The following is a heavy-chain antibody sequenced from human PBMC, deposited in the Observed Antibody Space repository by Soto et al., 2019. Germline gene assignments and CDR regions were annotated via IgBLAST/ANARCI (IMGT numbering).Heavy chain of an antibody. CDR2: ISAYNGNT. CDR3: ARGRITMVRGVRGYYYMDV. CDR1: GYTFTSYG. J-gene: IGHJ6*03. Sequence: QVQLVQSGAEVKKPGASVKVSCKASGYTFTSYGISWVRQAPGQGLEWMGWISAYNGNTNYAQKLQGRVTMTTDTSKSTAYMELRSLRSDDTAVYYCARGRITMVRGVRGYYYMDVWGKGTTVTVSS. D-gene: IGHD3-10*01. V-gene: IGHV1-18*01.